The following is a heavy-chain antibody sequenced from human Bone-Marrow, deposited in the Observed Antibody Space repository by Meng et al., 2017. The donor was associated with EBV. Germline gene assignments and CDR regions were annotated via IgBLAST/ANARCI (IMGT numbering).Heavy chain of an antibody. V-gene: IGHV4-4*02. D-gene: IGHD3-10*01. CDR1: GGSIRSSNW. CDR2: IFYGGST. CDR3: AAGFRELVRSRDY. J-gene: IGHJ4*02. Sequence: VQLQAACPRLVKPSGTLSLTCVVSGGSIRSSNWWSWVRQPPGKGLEWIGEIFYGGSTNYNPSLESRVTISVDKSKNQFSLKLSSVTAADTAVYYCAAGFRELVRSRDYWGQGTLVTVSS.